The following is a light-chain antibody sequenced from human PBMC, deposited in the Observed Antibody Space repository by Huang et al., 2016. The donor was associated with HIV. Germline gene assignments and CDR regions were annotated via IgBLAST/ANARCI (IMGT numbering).Light chain of an antibody. Sequence: EVVLTQSPGTLSVSPGEGATLSCRDNQSVRSDIAWYQQKPGQAPRLLVFGASTRATGIPARFSGSESGTEFTLTINSLQSEDFGIYYCQHYNNWPPRGTFGQGTKVEI. CDR2: GAS. CDR3: QHYNNWPPRGT. CDR1: QSVRSD. J-gene: IGKJ1*01. V-gene: IGKV3-15*01.